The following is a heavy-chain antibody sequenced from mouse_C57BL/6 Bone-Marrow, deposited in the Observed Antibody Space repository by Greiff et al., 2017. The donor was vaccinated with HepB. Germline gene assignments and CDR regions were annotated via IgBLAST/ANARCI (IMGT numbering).Heavy chain of an antibody. J-gene: IGHJ4*01. CDR3: ERSEGNYEYAMDY. CDR2: INPSSGYT. CDR1: GYTFTSYW. V-gene: IGHV1-7*01. D-gene: IGHD2-1*01. Sequence: QVQLQQSGAELAKPGASVKLSCKASGYTFTSYWMHWVKQRPGQGLEWIGYINPSSGYTKYNQKFKDKATLTADKSSSTAYMQLSSLTYEDSVVYYGERSEGNYEYAMDYWGQGTSVTVSS.